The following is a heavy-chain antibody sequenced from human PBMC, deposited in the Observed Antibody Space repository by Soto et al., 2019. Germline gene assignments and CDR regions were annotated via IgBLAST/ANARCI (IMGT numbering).Heavy chain of an antibody. Sequence: ASVKVSCKASGYTFTGHYIHWVRQAPEQGPEWMGEIGPESGATRYAQRFQGRVTMTRDMSITTVHMELNNLSPDDTAVYYCGRGRSGQIVVFYWGQGTPVTVSS. CDR1: GYTFTGHY. V-gene: IGHV1-2*02. J-gene: IGHJ4*02. CDR2: IGPESGAT. CDR3: GRGRSGQIVVFY. D-gene: IGHD1-26*01.